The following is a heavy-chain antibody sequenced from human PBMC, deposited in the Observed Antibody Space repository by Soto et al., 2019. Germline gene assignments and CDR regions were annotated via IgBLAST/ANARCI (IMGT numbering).Heavy chain of an antibody. CDR2: ISNEPNFYAT. CDR1: GFTFTDSS. Sequence: EVQLVESGGGLVQPGGSLKLSCAASGFTFTDSSMNWVRQPSGKGLEWVGRISNEPNFYATAYAASVKGRFTISRDDSKKTAYLRMDSLQTEYTALYYGRSVNVTAAADFFDYWGRGTLVTVSS. J-gene: IGHJ4*02. D-gene: IGHD2-21*02. V-gene: IGHV3-73*02. CDR3: RSVNVTAAADFFDY.